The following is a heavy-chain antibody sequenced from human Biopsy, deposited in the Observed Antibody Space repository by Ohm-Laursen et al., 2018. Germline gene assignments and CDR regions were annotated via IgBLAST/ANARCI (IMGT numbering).Heavy chain of an antibody. Sequence: PPGTLSLTCAVYGGSFNGYFWSWIRQPPGKGLEWIGDITQSGSTNYSPSLKSRVTISGDTAKKQFSLSLRSVTAADTAVYYCARVPLPGIGAAYQGRFLYGMDVWGQGTTVSVSS. CDR2: ITQSGST. D-gene: IGHD6-13*01. V-gene: IGHV4-34*01. CDR3: ARVPLPGIGAAYQGRFLYGMDV. J-gene: IGHJ6*02. CDR1: GGSFNGYF.